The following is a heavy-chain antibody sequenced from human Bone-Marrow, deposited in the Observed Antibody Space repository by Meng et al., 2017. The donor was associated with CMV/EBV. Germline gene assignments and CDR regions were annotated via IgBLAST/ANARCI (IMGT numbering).Heavy chain of an antibody. J-gene: IGHJ4*02. CDR1: GYTFTSYY. Sequence: ASVKVSCKASGYTFTSYYMHWVRQAPGQGLEWMGIINPSGGSTSYAQKFQGRVTITRNSSISTAYMELSSLRSEDTAVYYCARRLTKRRGGQYYFDYWGQGTLVTVSS. D-gene: IGHD1-1*01. CDR2: INPSGGST. V-gene: IGHV1-46*01. CDR3: ARRLTKRRGGQYYFDY.